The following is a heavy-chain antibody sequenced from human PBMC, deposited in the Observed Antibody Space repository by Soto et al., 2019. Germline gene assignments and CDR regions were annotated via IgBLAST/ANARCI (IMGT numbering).Heavy chain of an antibody. J-gene: IGHJ4*02. CDR1: GFTFSTYW. CDR3: SRSLNS. V-gene: IGHV3-7*01. Sequence: GGSLRLSCAASGFTFSTYWMDWVRQTPGKGLEWVANINQDGSGKNYVDSVKGRFTVYRDNAKNSLYLQMSSLTAEDSALYYCSRSLNSWGQGTLVTVSS. CDR2: INQDGSGK.